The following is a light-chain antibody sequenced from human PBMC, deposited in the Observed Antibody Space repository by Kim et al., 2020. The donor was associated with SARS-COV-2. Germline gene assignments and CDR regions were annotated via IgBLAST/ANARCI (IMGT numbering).Light chain of an antibody. CDR2: QDS. Sequence: GPPGQPASITCSGDKLGDKYACWYQQKPGQSPVLVIYQDSKRPSGIPERFSGSNSGNTATLTISGTQAMDEADYYCQAWDSSTAVFGGGTQLTVL. CDR3: QAWDSSTAV. CDR1: KLGDKY. V-gene: IGLV3-1*01. J-gene: IGLJ3*02.